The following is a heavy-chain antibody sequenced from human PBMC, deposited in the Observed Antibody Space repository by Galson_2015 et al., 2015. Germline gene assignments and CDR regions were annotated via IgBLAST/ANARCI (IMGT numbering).Heavy chain of an antibody. CDR3: ASSMEYYDFWSGYYPHDYYYYYGMDV. J-gene: IGHJ6*02. CDR1: GFTFSSYS. V-gene: IGHV3-21*01. CDR2: ISSSSSYI. Sequence: SLRLSCAASGFTFSSYSMNWVRQAPGKGLEWVSSISSSSSYIYYADSVKGRFTISRDNAKNSLYLQMNSLRAEDTAVYYCASSMEYYDFWSGYYPHDYYYYYGMDVWGQGTTVTVSS. D-gene: IGHD3-3*01.